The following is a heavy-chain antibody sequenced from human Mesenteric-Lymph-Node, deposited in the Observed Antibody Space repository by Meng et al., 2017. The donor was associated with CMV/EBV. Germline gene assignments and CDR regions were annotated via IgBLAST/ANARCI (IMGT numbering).Heavy chain of an antibody. CDR1: GGSISTSSHY. Sequence: AGGSISTSSHYWGWIRQPPGRGLEWIGSVYYSGGSYYNPSLKSRVTMSADTSKNQFSLKLTSVTAADTAVYYCARHTDTTTGPQDYWGQGTLVTVSS. D-gene: IGHD3-9*01. CDR3: ARHTDTTTGPQDY. J-gene: IGHJ4*02. CDR2: VYYSGGS. V-gene: IGHV4-39*01.